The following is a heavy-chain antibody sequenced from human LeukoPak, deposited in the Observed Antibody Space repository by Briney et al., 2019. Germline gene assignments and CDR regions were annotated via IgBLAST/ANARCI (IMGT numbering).Heavy chain of an antibody. V-gene: IGHV3-7*01. CDR1: GFSFGDYT. CDR3: ARHRTASDY. D-gene: IGHD3-16*02. J-gene: IGHJ4*02. CDR2: IKQDATEK. Sequence: GGSLRLSCDASGFSFGDYTMSWVRQAPGKGLEWVATIKQDATEKYYVDSVKGRFTISRDNAKSSLYLQMNSLRAEDTALYYCARHRTASDYWGQGTLVTVSS.